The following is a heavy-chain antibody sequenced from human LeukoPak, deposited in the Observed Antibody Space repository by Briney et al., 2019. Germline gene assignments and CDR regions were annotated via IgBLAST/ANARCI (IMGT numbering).Heavy chain of an antibody. V-gene: IGHV1-69*10. Sequence: ASVKVSCKASGGTFSSYAISWVRQAPGQGLEWMGGIISIFGIANYAQKFQGRVTITADKSTSTAYMELSSLRSEDTAVYYCALSPLGYDYMDVWGKGTTVTVSS. CDR2: IISIFGIA. CDR1: GGTFSSYA. CDR3: ALSPLGYDYMDV. J-gene: IGHJ6*03. D-gene: IGHD3-16*02.